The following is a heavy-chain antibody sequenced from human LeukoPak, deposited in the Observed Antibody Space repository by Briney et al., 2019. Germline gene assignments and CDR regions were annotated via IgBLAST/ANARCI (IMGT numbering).Heavy chain of an antibody. V-gene: IGHV3-48*02. J-gene: IGHJ4*02. Sequence: PGGSLRLSCAASGFTFSSYSMNWVRQAPGKGLEWVSYISSSSNTIYYADSVKGRFTISRDNAKNSLYLPMNSLRDEDTAVYYCARRHGSSWADFDYWGQGTLVTVSS. D-gene: IGHD6-6*01. CDR2: ISSSSNTI. CDR3: ARRHGSSWADFDY. CDR1: GFTFSSYS.